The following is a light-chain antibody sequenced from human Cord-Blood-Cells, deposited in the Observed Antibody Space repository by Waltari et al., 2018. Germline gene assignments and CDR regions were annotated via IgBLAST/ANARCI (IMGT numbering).Light chain of an antibody. V-gene: IGLV2-11*01. J-gene: IGLJ1*01. Sequence: QSALTQPRSVSGSPGQSVTISCTGNSSDVGGYNHFSWYQQHPGKAPKLMIYDVSKRPSGVPDRFSGSKSGNTASLTISGLQAEDEADYYCCSYAGSYTFFGTGTKVTVL. CDR3: CSYAGSYTF. CDR1: SSDVGGYNH. CDR2: DVS.